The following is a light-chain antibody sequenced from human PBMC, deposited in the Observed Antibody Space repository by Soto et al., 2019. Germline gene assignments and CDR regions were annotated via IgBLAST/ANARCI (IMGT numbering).Light chain of an antibody. V-gene: IGKV3-15*01. CDR1: QSVSSN. J-gene: IGKJ2*01. CDR2: GAS. CDR3: QQYYNWPPYT. Sequence: EVVLTQSPATLSLSPGDRATLSRRASQSVSSNLAWYQQKPGQSPRLLIYGASTRATGVPPRFSGSRSGTEFTLTISVVQSEDFAVYYCQQYYNWPPYTFGQGTKLDFK.